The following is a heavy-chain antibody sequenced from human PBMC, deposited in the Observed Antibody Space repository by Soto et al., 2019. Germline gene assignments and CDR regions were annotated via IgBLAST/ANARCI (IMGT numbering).Heavy chain of an antibody. V-gene: IGHV5-10-1*01. D-gene: IGHD3-22*01. Sequence: PGESLKISCKGSGYSFTSSWINWVRQVPGKGLEWMGRIDPSDSYTTYSPSSQGHVTFSADKSITTAYLQWTSLKASDTAKYYCATTSGSDSSGFHPAPLDYWGQGTLVTVSS. CDR1: GYSFTSSW. CDR2: IDPSDSYT. CDR3: ATTSGSDSSGFHPAPLDY. J-gene: IGHJ4*02.